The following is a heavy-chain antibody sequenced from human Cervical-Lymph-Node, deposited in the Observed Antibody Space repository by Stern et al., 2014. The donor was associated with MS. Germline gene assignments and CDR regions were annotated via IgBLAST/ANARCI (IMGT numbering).Heavy chain of an antibody. CDR3: ARNRESDIVGVTGLGY. D-gene: IGHD1-26*01. V-gene: IGHV1-69*17. Sequence: QVQLVQSGAEVKKPASSVKVSCKASGGNFSSYAISWVRQAPGQGLEWMGGIIPIFGIGNYAQKFQGRVTITADKSTSTAYMELSSLRSEDTAVYYCARNRESDIVGVTGLGYWGQGTLVTVSS. CDR1: GGNFSSYA. CDR2: IIPIFGIG. J-gene: IGHJ4*02.